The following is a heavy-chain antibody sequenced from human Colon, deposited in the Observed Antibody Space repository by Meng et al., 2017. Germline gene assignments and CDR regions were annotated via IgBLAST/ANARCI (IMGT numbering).Heavy chain of an antibody. CDR3: ARDHSSSWTYIEYYGMDV. V-gene: IGHV3-11*01. J-gene: IGHJ6*01. Sequence: GESLKISCAASGFTSSDYYMSWIRQAPGKGLEWVSYISSSGSTIYYADSVKGRFTISRDNAKNSLYLQMNSLRAEDTAVYYCARDHSSSWTYIEYYGMDVWGQGTTVTVDS. CDR1: GFTSSDYY. CDR2: ISSSGSTI. D-gene: IGHD6-13*01.